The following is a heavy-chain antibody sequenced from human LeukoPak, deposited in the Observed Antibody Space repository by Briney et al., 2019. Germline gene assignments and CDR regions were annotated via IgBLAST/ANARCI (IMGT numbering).Heavy chain of an antibody. CDR2: INPSGGST. V-gene: IGHV1-46*01. J-gene: IGHJ3*02. CDR1: GYTFTSYY. CDR3: ARAKYYYDSSDAFDI. Sequence: ASVKVSCKASGYTFTSYYIHWVRQAPGQGLEWMGIINPSGGSTSYAQKFQGRVTMTRDTSTSTVYMELSSLRSEDTAVYYCARAKYYYDSSDAFDIWGQGTMVTVSS. D-gene: IGHD3-22*01.